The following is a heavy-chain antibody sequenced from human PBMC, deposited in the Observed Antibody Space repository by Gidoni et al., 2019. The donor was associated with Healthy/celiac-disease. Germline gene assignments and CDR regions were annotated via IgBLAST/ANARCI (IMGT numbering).Heavy chain of an antibody. J-gene: IGHJ6*02. Sequence: QVQLVQSRAEVKKPGFSVRVSGKASGGTFSSYGISCVRQAPGQGLEWMGRIIPILGIANYAHKFQGRVTITADKSTSTAYMELSSLRSEDTAVYYCARGSAAAGNYYYYYGMDVWGQGTTVTVSS. D-gene: IGHD6-13*01. CDR1: GGTFSSYG. V-gene: IGHV1-69*09. CDR3: ARGSAAAGNYYYYYGMDV. CDR2: IIPILGIA.